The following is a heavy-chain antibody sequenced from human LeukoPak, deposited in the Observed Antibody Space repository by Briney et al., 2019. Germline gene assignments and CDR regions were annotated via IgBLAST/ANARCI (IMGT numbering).Heavy chain of an antibody. Sequence: SETLSLTCAVYGGSFSGYYWSWIRQPPGKGLEWIGEINHSGSTNYYPSLKSRVTISVDTSKNQFSLKLSSVTAADTAVYYCERGNFWSSYYKYYFEYWGQGTLVTVSS. V-gene: IGHV4-34*01. CDR2: INHSGST. D-gene: IGHD3-3*01. CDR3: ERGNFWSSYYKYYFEY. CDR1: GGSFSGYY. J-gene: IGHJ4*02.